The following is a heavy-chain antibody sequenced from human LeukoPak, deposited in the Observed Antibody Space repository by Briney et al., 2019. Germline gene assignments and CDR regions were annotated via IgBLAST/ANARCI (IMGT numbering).Heavy chain of an antibody. CDR3: AKVGWLVIPYYMDV. D-gene: IGHD6-19*01. CDR2: ISGSGGST. Sequence: TGGSLRLSCAASGFTFSSYGMSWVRQAPGKGLEWVSAISGSGGSTYYADSVKGRFTISRDNSKNTLYLQMNSLRAEDTAVYYCAKVGWLVIPYYMDVWGKGTTVTVSS. J-gene: IGHJ6*03. CDR1: GFTFSSYG. V-gene: IGHV3-23*01.